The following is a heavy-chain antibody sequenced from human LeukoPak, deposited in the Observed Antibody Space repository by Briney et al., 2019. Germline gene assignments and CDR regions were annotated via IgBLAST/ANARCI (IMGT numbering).Heavy chain of an antibody. CDR1: GFTFSSYA. J-gene: IGHJ4*02. D-gene: IGHD5-24*01. CDR3: ARRVNDGFFDY. Sequence: GGSLRLSCAASGFTFSSYAMSWVRQAPGKGLEWAANIKQDGSEKYYVDSVKGRFTISRDNAKNSLYLQMNSLRAEDTAVYYCARRVNDGFFDYWGQGTLVTVSS. V-gene: IGHV3-7*01. CDR2: IKQDGSEK.